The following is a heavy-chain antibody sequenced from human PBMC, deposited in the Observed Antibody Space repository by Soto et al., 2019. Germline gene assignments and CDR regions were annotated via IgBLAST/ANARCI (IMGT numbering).Heavy chain of an antibody. V-gene: IGHV1-3*01. CDR1: GYTFTSYA. CDR2: INAGNGNT. D-gene: IGHD4-17*01. Sequence: ASVKVSCKASGYTFTSYAMHWVRQAPGQRLEWMGWINAGNGNTKYSQKFQGRVTITRDTSASTAYMELSSLRSEDTAVYYCSRVPTIYGGNPPLDYWGQGTLVTVSS. CDR3: SRVPTIYGGNPPLDY. J-gene: IGHJ4*02.